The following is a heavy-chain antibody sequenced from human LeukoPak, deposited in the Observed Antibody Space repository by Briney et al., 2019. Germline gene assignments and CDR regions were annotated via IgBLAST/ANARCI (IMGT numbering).Heavy chain of an antibody. D-gene: IGHD6-19*01. CDR2: SGSGGST. CDR1: GFTFSSYA. J-gene: IGHJ4*02. V-gene: IGHV3-23*01. CDR3: AKDWGKKAVAGDY. Sequence: GGSLRLSCAASGFTFSSYAMSWVRQAPGKGLEWVSASGSGGSTYYADSVKGRFTISRDNSKNTLYLQMNSLRAEDTAVYYCAKDWGKKAVAGDYWGQGTLVTVS.